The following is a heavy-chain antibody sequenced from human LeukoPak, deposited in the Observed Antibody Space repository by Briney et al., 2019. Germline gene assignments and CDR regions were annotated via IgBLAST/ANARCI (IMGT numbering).Heavy chain of an antibody. D-gene: IGHD5-24*01. CDR3: ARVTGGYNLVDY. CDR1: GFTFNSYW. CDR2: ISDVGSHT. J-gene: IGHJ4*02. Sequence: GGSLRLSCAASGFTFNSYWMHWVRQAPGKGLVWVSRISDVGSHTFYADSVKGRFAMSRDNAKNTLYLQMNSLRAEDTAVYYCARVTGGYNLVDYWGQGTLVTVSS. V-gene: IGHV3-74*01.